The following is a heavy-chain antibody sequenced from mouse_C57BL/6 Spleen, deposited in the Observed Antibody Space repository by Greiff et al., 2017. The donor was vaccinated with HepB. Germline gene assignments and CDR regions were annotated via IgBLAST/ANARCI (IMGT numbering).Heavy chain of an antibody. V-gene: IGHV5-4*01. CDR2: ISDGGSYT. CDR1: GFTFSSYA. J-gene: IGHJ4*01. Sequence: EVQRVESGGGLVKPGGSLKLSCAASGFTFSSYAMSWVRQTPEKRLEWVATISDGGSYTYYPDNVKGRFTISRDNAKNNLYLQMSHLKSEDTAMYYCARAPYYGSSPLDYWGQGTSVTVSS. D-gene: IGHD1-1*01. CDR3: ARAPYYGSSPLDY.